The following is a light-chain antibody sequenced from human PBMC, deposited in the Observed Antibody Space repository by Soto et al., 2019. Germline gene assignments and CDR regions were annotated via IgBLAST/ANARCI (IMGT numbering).Light chain of an antibody. Sequence: EIVVTQAPGTLSLSPGERATLSCRASQSVSSSYLAWYQQKPGQAPRRLIYGAASRPTVIPDRFSGSGSGTEFTLTISRLEHEDFAVYYCQQYGSSPDTFGQGTKLEIK. J-gene: IGKJ2*01. CDR1: QSVSSSY. CDR2: GAA. CDR3: QQYGSSPDT. V-gene: IGKV3-20*01.